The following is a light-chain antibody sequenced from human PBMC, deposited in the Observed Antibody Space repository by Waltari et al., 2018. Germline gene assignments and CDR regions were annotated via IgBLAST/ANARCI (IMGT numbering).Light chain of an antibody. CDR2: GQN. Sequence: SSELTQDPTVSVALGQTVRITCQGDSLRRYYPSWYQQRPGQAPILVLYGQNSRPSGIPDRFSGSISGDTASWTITGAQADDEADYYCHSRDSSSTRFFGGGTRLTV. CDR1: SLRRYY. CDR3: HSRDSSSTRF. V-gene: IGLV3-19*01. J-gene: IGLJ2*01.